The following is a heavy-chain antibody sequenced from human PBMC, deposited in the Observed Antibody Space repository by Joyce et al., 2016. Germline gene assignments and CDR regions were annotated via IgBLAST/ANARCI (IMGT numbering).Heavy chain of an antibody. D-gene: IGHD1-14*01. CDR1: EFTFSDYY. Sequence: QVQLVQSGGGLVKPGGSLRLSCAASEFTFSDYYMTWIRQAPGKGLEWISYVSSRGTEYYVDSVRGRFTISRDNAKNSLYLQMTSLRAEDTAVYYCATWGTDAFDIWGQGTMVTVSS. V-gene: IGHV3-11*01. CDR2: VSSRGTE. CDR3: ATWGTDAFDI. J-gene: IGHJ3*02.